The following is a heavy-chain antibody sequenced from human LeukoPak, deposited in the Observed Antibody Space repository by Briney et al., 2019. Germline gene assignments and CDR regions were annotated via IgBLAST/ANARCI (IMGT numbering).Heavy chain of an antibody. V-gene: IGHV1-3*01. CDR2: INAGNGNT. CDR3: ARDPIGSRWPYYFDY. Sequence: GASVKVSCKASGYTFTTYAMHWVSQAPGQRLEWMGWINAGNGNTKYSQKFQARVTITRDTSASTAYMELSSLRSGDTAVYYCARDPIGSRWPYYFDYWGQGTLVTVSS. D-gene: IGHD6-13*01. J-gene: IGHJ4*02. CDR1: GYTFTTYA.